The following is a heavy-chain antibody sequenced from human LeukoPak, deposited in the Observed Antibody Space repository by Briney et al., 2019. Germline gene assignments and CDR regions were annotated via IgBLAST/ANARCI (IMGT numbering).Heavy chain of an antibody. Sequence: PGGSLRLSCAASGFTFSSYAMSWVRQAPGKGLEWVSAISGSGGSTYYADSVKGRFTISRDNSKNTLYLQMNSLRAEDTAVYYCAKDQAWGLRPTDAFDIWGQGTMVTVSS. D-gene: IGHD4-17*01. CDR3: AKDQAWGLRPTDAFDI. V-gene: IGHV3-23*01. J-gene: IGHJ3*02. CDR2: ISGSGGST. CDR1: GFTFSSYA.